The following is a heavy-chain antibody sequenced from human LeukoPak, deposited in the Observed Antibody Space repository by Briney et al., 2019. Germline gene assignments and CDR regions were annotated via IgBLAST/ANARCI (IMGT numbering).Heavy chain of an antibody. Sequence: SETLSLTCTVSGGSISSGCYYWSWIRQPGGKGLEWIGRIYTSGSTNYNPSLKSRVTISLDTSKNQFSLKLSSVTAADTAVYYCANSIDFDYGDYYFDYWGQGALVTISS. CDR2: IYTSGST. CDR1: GGSISSGCYY. CDR3: ANSIDFDYGDYYFDY. V-gene: IGHV4-61*02. J-gene: IGHJ4*02. D-gene: IGHD4-17*01.